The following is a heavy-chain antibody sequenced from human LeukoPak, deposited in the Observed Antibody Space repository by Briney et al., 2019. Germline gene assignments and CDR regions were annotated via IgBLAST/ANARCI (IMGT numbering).Heavy chain of an antibody. V-gene: IGHV3-30*18. CDR3: AKSNVYDFWKN. CDR1: GFTFSSYG. J-gene: IGHJ4*02. Sequence: PGGSLRLSCAASGFTFSSYGMHWVRQAPGKGLEWVAVISYDGSNKYYADSVKGRFTISRDNSKNTLYLQMNSLRAEDTAVYYCAKSNVYDFWKNWGQGIPVTVSS. D-gene: IGHD3-3*01. CDR2: ISYDGSNK.